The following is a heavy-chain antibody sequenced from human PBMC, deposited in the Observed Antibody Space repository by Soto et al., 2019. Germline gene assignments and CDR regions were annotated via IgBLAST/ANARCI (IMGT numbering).Heavy chain of an antibody. CDR1: EFSVSSNH. CDR3: ASQGYSRSDDY. CDR2: INRGGLT. D-gene: IGHD6-13*01. Sequence: GGSLRLSCAASEFSVSSNHMSWVRQAPGKGLEWVSVINRGGLTYYTDSVKGRFTISRDNSENTLYLQMNSLRAEDTAVYYCASQGYSRSDDYWGQGTLVAVSS. J-gene: IGHJ4*02. V-gene: IGHV3-53*01.